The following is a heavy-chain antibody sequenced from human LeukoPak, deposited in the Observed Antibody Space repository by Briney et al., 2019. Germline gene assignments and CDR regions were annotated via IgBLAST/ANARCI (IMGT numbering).Heavy chain of an antibody. Sequence: SETLSLTCTVSGGSISSYYWSWIRQPPGKGLEWIGYIYYSGSTNYKPSLKSRVTISVHTSKNQFSLKLSSVTAADTAVYYCARGGYYGSGNDFRFDPWGQGTLVTVSS. CDR1: GGSISSYY. CDR3: ARGGYYGSGNDFRFDP. V-gene: IGHV4-59*01. D-gene: IGHD3-10*01. CDR2: IYYSGST. J-gene: IGHJ5*02.